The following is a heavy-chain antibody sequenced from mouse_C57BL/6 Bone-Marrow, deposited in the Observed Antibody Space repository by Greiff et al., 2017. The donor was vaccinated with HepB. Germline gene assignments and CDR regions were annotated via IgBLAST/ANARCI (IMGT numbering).Heavy chain of an antibody. Sequence: DVMLVESGGGLVQPGGSLKLSCAASGFTFSDYGMAWVRQAPRKGPEWVAFISNLAYSIYYADTVTGRFTISRENAKNTLYLEMSSLRSEDTAMYYCARALLRRGGYFDYWGQGTTLTVSS. J-gene: IGHJ2*01. CDR2: ISNLAYSI. D-gene: IGHD2-12*01. V-gene: IGHV5-15*01. CDR1: GFTFSDYG. CDR3: ARALLRRGGYFDY.